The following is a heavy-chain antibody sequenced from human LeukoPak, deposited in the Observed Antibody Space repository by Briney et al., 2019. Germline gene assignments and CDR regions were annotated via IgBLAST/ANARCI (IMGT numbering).Heavy chain of an antibody. CDR2: INPNSGGT. CDR1: GYTFTGYY. CDR3: AMQQLVGRNYYYYMDV. Sequence: GASVKVSCKASGYTFTGYYMHWVRQAPGQGLEWMGWINPNSGGTNYAQKFQGRVTMTRDTSISTAYMELSRLRSDDTAVYHCAMQQLVGRNYYYYMDVWGKGTTVTVSS. V-gene: IGHV1-2*02. D-gene: IGHD6-13*01. J-gene: IGHJ6*03.